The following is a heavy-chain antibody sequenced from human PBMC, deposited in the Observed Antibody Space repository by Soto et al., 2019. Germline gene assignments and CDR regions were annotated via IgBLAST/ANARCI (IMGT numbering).Heavy chain of an antibody. CDR1: GGSFSGYY. CDR2: INHSGST. CDR3: ARGGGYGSGSYLYYYYGMDV. V-gene: IGHV4-34*01. Sequence: PSETLSLTCAVYGGSFSGYYWSWIRQPPGKGLEWIGEINHSGSTNYNPSLKSRVTISVDTSKNQFSLKLSSVTAADTAVYYCARGGGYGSGSYLYYYYGMDVWGQGTTVTVSS. D-gene: IGHD3-10*01. J-gene: IGHJ6*02.